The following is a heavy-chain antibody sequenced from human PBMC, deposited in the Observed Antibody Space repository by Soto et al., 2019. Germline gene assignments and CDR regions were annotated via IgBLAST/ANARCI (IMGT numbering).Heavy chain of an antibody. CDR3: ARVATIFGVVIGMDV. CDR1: GYTFTNYG. D-gene: IGHD3-3*01. J-gene: IGHJ6*04. CDR2: INPNSGNT. Sequence: ASVKVSCTASGYTFTNYGITWVRQAPGQGLEWMGWINPNSGNTGYTQKFQGRVTMTRNTSISTAYMELSSLRSEDTAVYYCARVATIFGVVIGMDVWGEGTTVTVSS. V-gene: IGHV1-8*02.